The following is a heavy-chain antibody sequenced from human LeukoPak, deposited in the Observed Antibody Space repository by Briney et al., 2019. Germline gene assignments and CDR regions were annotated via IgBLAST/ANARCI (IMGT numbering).Heavy chain of an antibody. V-gene: IGHV3-30-3*01. D-gene: IGHD3-22*01. CDR3: VRESEYYFDHSASFDY. J-gene: IGHJ4*02. CDR2: MSSDGNAM. CDR1: GFTFTAYL. Sequence: GGSLRLSCAASGFTFTAYLIHWVRQAPGKGLEWVAVMSSDGNAMFYADSVKGRFTISRDNSKNTLYLQMNSLRAVDTAVYYCVRESEYYFDHSASFDYWGQGTLVTVSS.